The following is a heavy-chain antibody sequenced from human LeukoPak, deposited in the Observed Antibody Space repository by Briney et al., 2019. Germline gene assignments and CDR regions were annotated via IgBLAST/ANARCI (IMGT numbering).Heavy chain of an antibody. Sequence: GGSLRLSCAASGFTFSSYWMHWVRQAPGKGLVWVSRINSDGSSTSYADSVKGRFTISRDNAKNTLYLQMNSLRAEDTAVYYCARGELYYDFWSGPGYFDYCGQGTLVTVSS. CDR3: ARGELYYDFWSGPGYFDY. D-gene: IGHD3-3*01. CDR2: INSDGSST. CDR1: GFTFSSYW. V-gene: IGHV3-74*01. J-gene: IGHJ4*02.